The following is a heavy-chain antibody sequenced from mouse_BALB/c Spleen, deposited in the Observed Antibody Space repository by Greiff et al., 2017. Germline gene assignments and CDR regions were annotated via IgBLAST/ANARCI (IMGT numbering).Heavy chain of an antibody. D-gene: IGHD1-1*01. CDR1: GYTFTSYW. CDR2: INPSNGRT. J-gene: IGHJ2*01. V-gene: IGHV1S81*02. CDR3: ARYYGSSYRDY. Sequence: QVQLQQPGAELVKPGASVKLSCKASGYTFTSYWMHWVKQRPGQGLEWIGEINPSNGRTNYNEKFKSKATLTVDKSSSTAYMQLSSLTSEDSAVYYCARYYGSSYRDYWGQGTTLTVSS.